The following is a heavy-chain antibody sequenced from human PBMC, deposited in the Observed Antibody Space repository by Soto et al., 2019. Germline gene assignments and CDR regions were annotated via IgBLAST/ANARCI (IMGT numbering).Heavy chain of an antibody. Sequence: QVQLVQSGAEVKKPGASVKVSCKASGYTFTSYAMHWVRQAPGQKLEWMGWINAGNGNTKYSQKFQGRVTITRDTSASTAYMELISLRSEDTAVYYCARGPGGPDGPGDYWGQGTLVTVSS. J-gene: IGHJ4*02. CDR3: ARGPGGPDGPGDY. V-gene: IGHV1-3*01. D-gene: IGHD2-15*01. CDR1: GYTFTSYA. CDR2: INAGNGNT.